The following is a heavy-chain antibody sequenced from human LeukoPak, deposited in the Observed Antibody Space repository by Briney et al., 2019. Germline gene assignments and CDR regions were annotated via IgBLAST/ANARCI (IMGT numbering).Heavy chain of an antibody. CDR1: GYRFTSYW. CDR2: IYPGDSDT. Sequence: GESLKISCKGSGYRFTSYWIGWVRQMPGKGREWMGIIYPGDSDTRYSPSFQGQVTISADKSISAASLQWSSLKASDTAMYYCARHTNDYGGYGDYWGQGTLVTVSS. J-gene: IGHJ4*02. V-gene: IGHV5-51*01. CDR3: ARHTNDYGGYGDY. D-gene: IGHD4-23*01.